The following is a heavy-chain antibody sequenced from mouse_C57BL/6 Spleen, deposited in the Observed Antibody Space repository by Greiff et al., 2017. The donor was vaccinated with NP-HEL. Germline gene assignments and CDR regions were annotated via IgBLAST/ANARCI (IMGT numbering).Heavy chain of an antibody. CDR2: LYPGDGDT. CDR1: GYAFSSSW. V-gene: IGHV1-82*01. CDR3: ARGEGKSYYFDY. Sequence: VQLQQSGPELVKPGASVKISCKASGYAFSSSWMNWVKQRPGRGLEWIGRLYPGDGDTNYNGKFKGKATLTADKSSSTADMQLSSLTSEDSAVYFCARGEGKSYYFDYWGQGTTLTVSS. J-gene: IGHJ2*01.